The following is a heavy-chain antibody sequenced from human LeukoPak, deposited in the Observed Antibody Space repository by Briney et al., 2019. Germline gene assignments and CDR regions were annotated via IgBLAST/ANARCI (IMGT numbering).Heavy chain of an antibody. CDR2: ISGSGGST. CDR3: AKGLFTGYDFWSGYYRNCFDP. V-gene: IGHV3-23*01. D-gene: IGHD3-3*01. J-gene: IGHJ5*02. Sequence: GGSLRLSCAASGFTFSSYAMSWVRQAPGKGLEWVSAISGSGGSTYYADSVKGRFTISRDNSKNTLYLQMNSLRAEDTAVYYCAKGLFTGYDFWSGYYRNCFDPWGQGTLVTVSS. CDR1: GFTFSSYA.